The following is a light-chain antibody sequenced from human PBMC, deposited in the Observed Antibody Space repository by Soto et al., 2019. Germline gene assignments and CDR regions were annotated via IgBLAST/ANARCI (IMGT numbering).Light chain of an antibody. CDR2: AAS. CDR1: QSINSRY. Sequence: EIVLTQSPGTLSLSPGERATLSCRASQSINSRYLAWYQQKPGQAPRLLIYAASSRATAIPVRFSGSASGTYFTLTISRLEPEDFGVYYCQESGSSPGFSFGPGTIVYIK. CDR3: QESGSSPGFS. J-gene: IGKJ3*01. V-gene: IGKV3-20*01.